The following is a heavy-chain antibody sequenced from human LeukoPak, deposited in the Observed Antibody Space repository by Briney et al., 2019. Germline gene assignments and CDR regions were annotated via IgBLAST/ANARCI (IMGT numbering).Heavy chain of an antibody. CDR1: GYTFTSYG. D-gene: IGHD3-10*01. CDR3: ARDFPHYGSGSYGWFDP. J-gene: IGHJ5*02. V-gene: IGHV1-18*01. CDR2: ISAYNGNT. Sequence: ASVKVSCKASGYTFTSYGISWVRQAPGQGLEWMGWISAYNGNTNYAQKFQGRVTITADKSTSTAYMELSSLRSEDTAVYYCARDFPHYGSGSYGWFDPWGQGTLVTVSS.